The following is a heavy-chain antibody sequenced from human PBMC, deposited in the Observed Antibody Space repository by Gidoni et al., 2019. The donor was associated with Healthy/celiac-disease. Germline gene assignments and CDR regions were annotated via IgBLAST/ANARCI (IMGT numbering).Heavy chain of an antibody. J-gene: IGHJ6*03. D-gene: IGHD3-10*01. Sequence: VQLVESGGGVVQPGRSLRLSCAASGFTFSSYGMHWVRQAPGKGLEWVAVIWYDGSNKYYADSVKGRFTISRDNSKNTLYLQMNSLRAEDTAVYYCARRYMVRVHSDYYYYMDVWGKGTTVTVSS. CDR3: ARRYMVRVHSDYYYYMDV. CDR2: IWYDGSNK. CDR1: GFTFSSYG. V-gene: IGHV3-33*01.